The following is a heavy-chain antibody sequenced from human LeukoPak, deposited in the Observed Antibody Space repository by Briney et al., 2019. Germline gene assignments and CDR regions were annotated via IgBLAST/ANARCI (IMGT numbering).Heavy chain of an antibody. V-gene: IGHV3-7*03. CDR2: IKQDGSEK. CDR3: ARAGVSSTSRYWFGY. Sequence: GGSLRLSCAASGFTFSNYWMTWLRHAPGKGREGVANIKQDGSEKYYVDPMKGRFHIHRDNAKNPLHIQVNSLRPEDTALYYCARAGVSSTSRYWFGYWGQGTLLTVSS. D-gene: IGHD2-2*01. J-gene: IGHJ4*02. CDR1: GFTFSNYW.